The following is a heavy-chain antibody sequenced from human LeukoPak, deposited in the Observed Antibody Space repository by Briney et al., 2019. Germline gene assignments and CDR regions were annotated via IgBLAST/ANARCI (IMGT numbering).Heavy chain of an antibody. Sequence: SETLSPTCAVYGGSFSGYYWSWIRQPPGKGLEWIGYIYYSGSTNYNPSLKSRVTISVDTSKNQFSLKLSSVAAADTAVYYCARDLYDAFDIWGQGTMVTVSS. CDR3: ARDLYDAFDI. CDR2: IYYSGST. J-gene: IGHJ3*02. V-gene: IGHV4-59*01. CDR1: GGSFSGYY.